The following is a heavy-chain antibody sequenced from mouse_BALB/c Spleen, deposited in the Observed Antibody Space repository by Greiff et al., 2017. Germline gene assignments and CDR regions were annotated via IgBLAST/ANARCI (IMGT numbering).Heavy chain of an antibody. Sequence: VQLKESGGDLVKPGGSLKLSCAASGFTFSSFGMHWVRQAPEKGLEWVAYISSGSSTIYYADTVKGRFTISRDNPKNTLFLQMTSLRSEDTAMYYCARRTHYYGYRAMDYWGQGTSVTVSS. CDR1: GFTFSSFG. V-gene: IGHV5-17*02. CDR2: ISSGSSTI. J-gene: IGHJ4*01. CDR3: ARRTHYYGYRAMDY. D-gene: IGHD1-2*01.